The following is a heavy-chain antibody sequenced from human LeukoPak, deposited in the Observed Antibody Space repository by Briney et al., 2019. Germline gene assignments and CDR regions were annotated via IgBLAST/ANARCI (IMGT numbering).Heavy chain of an antibody. V-gene: IGHV3-15*01. CDR1: GFTFSNVW. CDR2: IRRKTDGETT. CDR3: ITDRGSGWPFDY. Sequence: GGSLRLSCAASGFTFSNVWMSWVRQVPGKGLEWVGRIRRKTDGETTDHAAPVKGRFTISRDDSNNTLYLQMNSLKTEDTAIYYCITDRGSGWPFDYWGQGTLVTVSS. J-gene: IGHJ4*02. D-gene: IGHD6-19*01.